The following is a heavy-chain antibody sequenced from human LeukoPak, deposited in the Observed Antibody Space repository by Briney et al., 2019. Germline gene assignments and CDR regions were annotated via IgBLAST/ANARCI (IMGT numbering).Heavy chain of an antibody. Sequence: SETLSLTCTVSGGSISSYYWSWIRQSPGKGLEWIGYIYYSGSTDYNPSLKSRVTMSVATSKNQVSLKLRSLTAADTAVYYCASGVQGAGNNFWGQGTRVTVSS. CDR1: GGSISSYY. CDR3: ASGVQGAGNNF. V-gene: IGHV4-59*12. D-gene: IGHD6-19*01. J-gene: IGHJ4*02. CDR2: IYYSGST.